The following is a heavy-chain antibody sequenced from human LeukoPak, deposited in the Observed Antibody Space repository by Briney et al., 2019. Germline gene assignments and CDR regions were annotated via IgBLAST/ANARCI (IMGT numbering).Heavy chain of an antibody. Sequence: GESLKISCKGSGYSFTSYWIGWVRQMPGKGLEWTGIIYPGDSDTRYSPSFQGQVTIPADKSISTAYLQWSSLKGSDTAMYYCARSTITMTLVDYWGQGTLVTVSS. CDR2: IYPGDSDT. V-gene: IGHV5-51*01. D-gene: IGHD3-22*01. CDR3: ARSTITMTLVDY. J-gene: IGHJ4*02. CDR1: GYSFTSYW.